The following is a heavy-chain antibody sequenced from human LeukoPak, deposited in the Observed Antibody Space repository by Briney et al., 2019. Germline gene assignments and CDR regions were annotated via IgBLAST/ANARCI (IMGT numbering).Heavy chain of an antibody. D-gene: IGHD2-21*02. J-gene: IGHJ4*02. V-gene: IGHV3-53*01. Sequence: GGSLRLSCAASGFTVSSSYMSWVRQAPGKGLEWVSIMFRGGTTYYADSVKGRFTISRDNSKNTLYLHMNSLRAEDTAVYYCARDKSGDSVGNFAASGQGTLVTVSS. CDR3: ARDKSGDSVGNFAA. CDR1: GFTVSSSY. CDR2: MFRGGTT.